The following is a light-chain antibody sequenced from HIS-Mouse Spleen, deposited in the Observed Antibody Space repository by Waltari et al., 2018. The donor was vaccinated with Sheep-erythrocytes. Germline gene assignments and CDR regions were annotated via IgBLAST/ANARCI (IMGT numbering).Light chain of an antibody. CDR2: QDS. J-gene: IGLJ2*01. CDR1: KLGDKY. CDR3: QAWDSSTAV. V-gene: IGLV3-1*01. Sequence: SYELTQPPSVSVSPGQTASITCSGDKLGDKYACWYQQKPGQSPVLVISQDSKRPSWIPARFSGSNSGNTATLTISGTQAMDEADYYCQAWDSSTAVFGGGTKLTVL.